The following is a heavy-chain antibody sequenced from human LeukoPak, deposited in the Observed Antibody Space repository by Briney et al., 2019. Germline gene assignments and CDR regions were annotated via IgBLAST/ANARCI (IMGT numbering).Heavy chain of an antibody. CDR2: ISSSSSYI. CDR1: GFTFSSYS. V-gene: IGHV3-21*01. Sequence: GGSLRLSCAASGFTFSSYSMNRVRQAPGKGLEWVSSISSSSSYIYYADSVKGRFTIFRDNAKNSLYLQMNSLRAEDTAVYYCARSGFWSGYSFFDYWGQGTLVTVSS. D-gene: IGHD3-3*01. J-gene: IGHJ4*02. CDR3: ARSGFWSGYSFFDY.